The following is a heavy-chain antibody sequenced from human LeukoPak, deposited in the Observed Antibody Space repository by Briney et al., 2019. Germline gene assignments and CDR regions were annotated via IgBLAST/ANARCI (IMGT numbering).Heavy chain of an antibody. CDR1: GYTFSSYG. V-gene: IGHV1-18*01. CDR2: ISAYNGNT. CDR3: AREHCSSTSCYVDYYYGMDV. D-gene: IGHD2-2*01. Sequence: SVKVSCKASGYTFSSYGISWVRQAPGQGLEWMGWISAYNGNTNYAQKLQGRVTMTTDTSTSTAYMELRSLRSDDTAVYYCAREHCSSTSCYVDYYYGMDVWGQGTTVTVSS. J-gene: IGHJ6*02.